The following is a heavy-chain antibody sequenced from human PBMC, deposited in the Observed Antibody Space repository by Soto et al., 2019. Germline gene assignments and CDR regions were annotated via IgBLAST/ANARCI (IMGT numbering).Heavy chain of an antibody. CDR2: IYYSGST. D-gene: IGHD1-26*01. J-gene: IGHJ3*02. Sequence: VQLQESGPGLVKPSETLSLTCTVYGGSISSYYWSWIRQPPGKGLECIGYIYYSGSTNDNPSLRSPVTISVDTSKSQFSVKLSSVTAADTAVYYSVRSYGYAFDIWGQGTMDTVSS. V-gene: IGHV4-59*01. CDR3: VRSYGYAFDI. CDR1: GGSISSYY.